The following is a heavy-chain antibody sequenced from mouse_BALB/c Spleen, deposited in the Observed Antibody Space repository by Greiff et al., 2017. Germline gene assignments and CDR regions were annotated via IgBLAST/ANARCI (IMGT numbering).Heavy chain of an antibody. J-gene: IGHJ1*01. Sequence: ESGPGILQPSQTLSLTCSFSGFSLSTYGIGVGWIRQPSGKGLEWLAHIWWNDNKYYNTALKSRLTISKDTSNNQVFLKIASVDTADTATYYCARTGYGSKGGYFDVWGAGTTVTVSS. CDR2: IWWNDNK. V-gene: IGHV8-11*01. D-gene: IGHD1-1*01. CDR1: GFSLSTYGIG. CDR3: ARTGYGSKGGYFDV.